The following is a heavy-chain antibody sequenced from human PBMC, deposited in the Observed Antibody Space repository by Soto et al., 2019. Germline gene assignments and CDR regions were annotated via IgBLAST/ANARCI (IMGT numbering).Heavy chain of an antibody. CDR2: NHYSGST. CDR1: GGSITGYY. Sequence: SETLSLTCTVSGGSITGYYWSCIRQPPGKGPEWIGNNHYSGSTNYNPSLKSRVTISVDTSENQFSLRLSSVTASETAVYYCARHSYYSNPLRFDPWGQGTLVT. J-gene: IGHJ5*02. CDR3: ARHSYYSNPLRFDP. D-gene: IGHD4-4*01. V-gene: IGHV4-59*08.